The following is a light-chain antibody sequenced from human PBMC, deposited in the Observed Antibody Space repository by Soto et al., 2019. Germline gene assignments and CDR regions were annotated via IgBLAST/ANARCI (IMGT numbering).Light chain of an antibody. Sequence: EIVLTQSPATLSLSPGERAALSCRASQSVSSYLAWYQQKPGQAPRLLIHDASNRATGIPARFSGSGSGTDFTPPISSLEPEDFAVYYCQQRSNWPFTFGPGT. V-gene: IGKV3-11*01. CDR2: DAS. CDR3: QQRSNWPFT. CDR1: QSVSSY. J-gene: IGKJ3*01.